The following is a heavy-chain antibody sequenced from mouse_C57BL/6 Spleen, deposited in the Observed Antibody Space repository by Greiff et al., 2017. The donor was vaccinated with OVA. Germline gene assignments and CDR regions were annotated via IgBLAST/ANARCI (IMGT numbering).Heavy chain of an antibody. Sequence: VQLQQPGAELVMPGASVKLSCKASGYTFTSYWMHWVKQRPGQGLEWIGEIDPSDSYTKYNQKFKGKSTLTVDKSSSTAYMQLSSLTSEDSGVDYCARPEDGDGFAEWGQGTLVTVSA. D-gene: IGHD3-3*01. CDR2: IDPSDSYT. V-gene: IGHV1-69*01. J-gene: IGHJ3*01. CDR3: ARPEDGDGFAE. CDR1: GYTFTSYW.